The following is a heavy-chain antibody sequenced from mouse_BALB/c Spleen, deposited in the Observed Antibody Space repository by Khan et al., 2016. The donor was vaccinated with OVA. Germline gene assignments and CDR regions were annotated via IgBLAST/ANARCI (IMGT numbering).Heavy chain of an antibody. D-gene: IGHD2-14*01. CDR1: GYSITSDYA. J-gene: IGHJ4*01. V-gene: IGHV3-2*02. CDR3: ARSLYYSYGYALDC. Sequence: EVQLQESGPGLVKPSQSLSLTCTVTGYSITSDYAWNWIRQFPGNKLEWMGYISTTGSTSYNPSLKSRISITRATSKNQFCLQLKSVTTEDTATYYCARSLYYSYGYALDCWGRGTSVTVSS. CDR2: ISTTGST.